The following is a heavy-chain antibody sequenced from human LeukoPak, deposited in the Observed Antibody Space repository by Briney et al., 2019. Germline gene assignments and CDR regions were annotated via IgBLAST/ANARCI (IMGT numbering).Heavy chain of an antibody. V-gene: IGHV3-21*01. Sequence: GGSLRLSCAASGFTFSSYSMNWVRQAPEKGLEWVSSISSSSSYIYYADSVKGRFTISRDNAKNSLYLQMNSLRAEDTAVYYCARDRWAAGKLIVTGANWFDPWGQGTLVTVSS. CDR1: GFTFSSYS. CDR3: ARDRWAAGKLIVTGANWFDP. J-gene: IGHJ5*02. CDR2: ISSSSSYI. D-gene: IGHD6-13*01.